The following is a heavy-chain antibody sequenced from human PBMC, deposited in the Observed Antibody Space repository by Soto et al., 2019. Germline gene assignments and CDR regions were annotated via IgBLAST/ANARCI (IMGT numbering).Heavy chain of an antibody. J-gene: IGHJ4*02. V-gene: IGHV1-3*01. CDR2: INAGNGNT. CDR1: GYTFTSYA. Sequence: ASVKVSCKASGYTFTSYAMHRVRQAPGQRLEWMGWINAGNGNTKYSQKFQGRVTITRDTSASTAYMELSSLRSEDTAVYYCARGITLPTPLDYWDQGTLVTVSS. CDR3: ARGITLPTPLDY. D-gene: IGHD1-20*01.